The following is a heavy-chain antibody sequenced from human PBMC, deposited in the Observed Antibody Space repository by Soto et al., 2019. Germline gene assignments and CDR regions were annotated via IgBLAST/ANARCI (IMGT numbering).Heavy chain of an antibody. J-gene: IGHJ4*02. D-gene: IGHD3-16*02. V-gene: IGHV3-48*01. CDR1: GFTFSSYS. CDR2: ISSSISTI. CDR3: ARDFYDYIWGSYRYNQYFDY. Sequence: EVQLVESGGGLVQPGGSLRLSCAASGFTFSSYSMNWVRQAPGKGLEWVSYISSSISTIYYADSVKGRFTISRDNAKNSLYLQMNSLRAEDTAVYYCARDFYDYIWGSYRYNQYFDYWGQGTLVTVSS.